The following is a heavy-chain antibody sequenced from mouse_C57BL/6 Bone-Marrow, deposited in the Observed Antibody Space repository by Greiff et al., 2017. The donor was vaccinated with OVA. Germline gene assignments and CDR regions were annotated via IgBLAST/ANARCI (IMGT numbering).Heavy chain of an antibody. CDR1: GFSLTSYG. CDR3: ARKGGGYAGYAMDY. J-gene: IGHJ4*01. V-gene: IGHV2-2*01. D-gene: IGHD2-14*01. CDR2: IWSGGST. Sequence: QVQLQQSGPGLVQPSQSLSITCTVSGFSLTSYGVHWVRQSPGKGLEWLGVIWSGGSTDYNAAFISSLSISKDNSTSQVFYKMHSLQADDTAIDYCARKGGGYAGYAMDYWGQGTSVTVSS.